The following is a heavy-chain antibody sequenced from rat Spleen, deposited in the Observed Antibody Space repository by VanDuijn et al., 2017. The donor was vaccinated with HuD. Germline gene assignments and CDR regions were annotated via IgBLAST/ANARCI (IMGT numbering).Heavy chain of an antibody. CDR2: IISGGSNT. Sequence: EVQLVESGGGLVQPGRSLKLSCAASGFTFSDYGMAWVRQAPKKGLEWVAAIISGGSNTYYPDSVKGRFTVSRDNAKSTLCMQMDSLRSEDTDTYYCSKDPYEYTYPPCDYGVQGFMVTVSS. D-gene: IGHD2-1*01. V-gene: IGHV5-20*01. J-gene: IGHJ2*01. CDR3: SKDPYEYTYPPCDY. CDR1: GFTFSDYG.